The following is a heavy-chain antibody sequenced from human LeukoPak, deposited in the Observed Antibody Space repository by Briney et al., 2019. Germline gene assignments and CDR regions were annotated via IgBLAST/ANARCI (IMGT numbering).Heavy chain of an antibody. CDR2: LYYSGST. CDR3: ARHGPRIAATGANFDY. CDR1: GGSISRSTYY. V-gene: IGHV4-39*01. J-gene: IGHJ4*02. D-gene: IGHD6-13*01. Sequence: SETLSLTCTVSGGSISRSTYYWDWIRQPPGEGLEWIGSLYYSGSTYYNPSLKTRVTISVDTSKNQFSLKLSSVTAADTAVYYCARHGPRIAATGANFDYWGPGALVTLPS.